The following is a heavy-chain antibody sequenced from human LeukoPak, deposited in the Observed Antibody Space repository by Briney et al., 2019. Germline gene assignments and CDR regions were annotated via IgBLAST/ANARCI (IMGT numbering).Heavy chain of an antibody. Sequence: SVKVSCKASGGTFNSYAISWVRQAPGQGLEWMGGIIPIFGTSNYAQNFQGRVTITADKSTSTAYMELGSLRSEDTAFYYCILSAGGSGSYSPDYWGLGTLVTVSS. J-gene: IGHJ4*02. V-gene: IGHV1-69*06. D-gene: IGHD3-10*01. CDR2: IIPIFGTS. CDR3: ILSAGGSGSYSPDY. CDR1: GGTFNSYA.